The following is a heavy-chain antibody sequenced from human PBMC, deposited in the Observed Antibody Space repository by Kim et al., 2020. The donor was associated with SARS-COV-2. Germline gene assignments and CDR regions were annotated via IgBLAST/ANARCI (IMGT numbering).Heavy chain of an antibody. D-gene: IGHD3-16*01. CDR3: ARGFLGVVNSDY. V-gene: IGHV3-53*04. J-gene: IGHJ4*02. Sequence: GGSLRLSCAASGFTVSSNYMSWVCQAPGKGLEWVSVIYSGGSTYYADSVKGRFTISRYNSKNTLYLQMNSIRAEATAVYYCARGFLGVVNSDYWGQGTL. CDR2: IYSGGST. CDR1: GFTVSSNY.